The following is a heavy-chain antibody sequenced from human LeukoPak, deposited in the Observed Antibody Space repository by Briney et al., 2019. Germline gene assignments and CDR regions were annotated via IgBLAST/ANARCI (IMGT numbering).Heavy chain of an antibody. D-gene: IGHD6-13*01. J-gene: IGHJ6*03. CDR1: GFTFSSYA. V-gene: IGHV3-30*04. Sequence: PGRSLRLSCAASGFTFSSYAMHWVRQAPGKGLEWVAVISYDGSNKYYADSVKGRFTISRDNAKNSLYLQMNSLRAEDTAVYYCARAGSSWSYYYYYMDVWGKGTTVTISS. CDR3: ARAGSSWSYYYYYMDV. CDR2: ISYDGSNK.